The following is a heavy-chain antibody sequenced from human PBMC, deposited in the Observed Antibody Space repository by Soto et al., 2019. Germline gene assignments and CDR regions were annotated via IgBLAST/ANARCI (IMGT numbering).Heavy chain of an antibody. CDR2: IIPIFGTA. J-gene: IGHJ6*02. Sequence: QVQLVQSGAEVKKPGSSVKVSCKASGGTFSSYAISWVRQAPGQGLEWMGGIIPIFGTANYAQKFQGRVMSSAVESTRTDYMELSSLKYVDTAVYYCARPYCSSTSGYASYYYYVMDVGGQGTKVTVSS. D-gene: IGHD2-2*01. CDR3: ARPYCSSTSGYASYYYYVMDV. CDR1: GGTFSSYA. V-gene: IGHV1-69*12.